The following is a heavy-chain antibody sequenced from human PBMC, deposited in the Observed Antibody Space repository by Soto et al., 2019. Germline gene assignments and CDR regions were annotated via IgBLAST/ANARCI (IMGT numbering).Heavy chain of an antibody. Sequence: QVQLVQSGPELKKPGASVKVSCQSSGYSFSNYNFCWVRPAPGQGLEWLWWISGYNGNKNYSQKLLGRGTMTTDSFKSTAYMELRSLKSDDTAIYYCARDKVWGGFDIWGQGTMVTLAS. CDR3: ARDKVWGGFDI. CDR1: GYSFSNYN. V-gene: IGHV1-18*01. CDR2: ISGYNGNK. D-gene: IGHD3-16*01. J-gene: IGHJ3*02.